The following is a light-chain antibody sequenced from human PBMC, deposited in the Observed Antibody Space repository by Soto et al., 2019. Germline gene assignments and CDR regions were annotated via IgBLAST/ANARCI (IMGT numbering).Light chain of an antibody. CDR1: SSNIGSNT. CDR3: QSYDTSLRAYV. V-gene: IGLV1-44*01. J-gene: IGLJ1*01. CDR2: SNN. Sequence: QSVLTQPPSASGTPGQRVTISCSGSSSNIGSNTVNWYQRLPGTAPKLLIYSNNQRPSGVPDRFSGSKSGTSASLAISGLQSEDEADYYCQSYDTSLRAYVFGTGTKVTVL.